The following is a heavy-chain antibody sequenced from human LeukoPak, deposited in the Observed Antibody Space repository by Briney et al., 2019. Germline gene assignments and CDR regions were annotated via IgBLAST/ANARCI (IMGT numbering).Heavy chain of an antibody. D-gene: IGHD3-3*01. CDR1: GFTFSSYV. CDR2: ISHDATIT. Sequence: GGSLRLSCAASGFTFSSYVMHWVRQAPGKGLIWVSRISHDATITTYADSVKGRFTISRDNAKNTLYLQMNSLRAEDTAVYYCARLREIPVFGVVTKSTSYFDYWGQGTLVTVSS. V-gene: IGHV3-74*03. CDR3: ARLREIPVFGVVTKSTSYFDY. J-gene: IGHJ4*02.